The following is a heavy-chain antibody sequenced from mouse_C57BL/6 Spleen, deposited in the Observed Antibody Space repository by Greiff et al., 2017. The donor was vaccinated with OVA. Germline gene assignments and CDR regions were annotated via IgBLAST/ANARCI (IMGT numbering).Heavy chain of an antibody. CDR1: GYTFTSYG. D-gene: IGHD2-3*01. J-gene: IGHJ2*01. V-gene: IGHV1-81*01. CDR3: ARGWLLVYFDY. Sequence: QVHVKQSGAELARPGASVKLSCKASGYTFTSYGISWVKQGTGQGLEWIGEIYPRSGNTYYNEKFKGKATLTADKSSSTAYMELRSLTSEDSAVYFCARGWLLVYFDYWGQGTTLTVSS. CDR2: IYPRSGNT.